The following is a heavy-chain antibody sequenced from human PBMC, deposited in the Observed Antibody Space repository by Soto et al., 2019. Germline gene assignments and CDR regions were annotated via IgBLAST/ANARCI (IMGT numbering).Heavy chain of an antibody. D-gene: IGHD3-3*01. CDR3: ARDIGAGPRGTIFGYMDV. J-gene: IGHJ6*03. Sequence: GGSLRLSCAASGFTFDDYGMSWVRHAPGKGLEWVSGINWNGGSTGYADSVKGRFTISRDNAKNSLYLQMNSLRAEDTALYHCARDIGAGPRGTIFGYMDVWGKGTTVTVSS. CDR1: GFTFDDYG. V-gene: IGHV3-20*01. CDR2: INWNGGST.